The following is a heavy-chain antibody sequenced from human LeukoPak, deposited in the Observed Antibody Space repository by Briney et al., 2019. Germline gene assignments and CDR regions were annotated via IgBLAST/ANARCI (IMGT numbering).Heavy chain of an antibody. V-gene: IGHV3-21*01. CDR1: GFTFSSYS. CDR2: ISGSSSYI. J-gene: IGHJ4*02. D-gene: IGHD2-15*01. Sequence: GGSLRLSCAASGFTFSSYSMNWVRQAPGKGLEWVSSISGSSSYIYYADSVKGRFTISRDNAKNSLYLQMNSLRAEDTAVYYCARSRIEILGTYYFDYWGQGTLVTVSS. CDR3: ARSRIEILGTYYFDY.